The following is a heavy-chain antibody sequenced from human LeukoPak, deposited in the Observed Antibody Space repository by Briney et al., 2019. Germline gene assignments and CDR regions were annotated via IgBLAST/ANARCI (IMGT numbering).Heavy chain of an antibody. J-gene: IGHJ6*03. V-gene: IGHV3-23*01. CDR1: GFTFSSYA. CDR3: AKNGDRGAYCTGGTCYPYFYYYMDV. Sequence: GGSLRLSCAASGFTFSSYAMSWVRQAPGKGLEWVSSISGSGGITYHADSVKGQFTISRDNSKNTLFLQMNSLRAEDTAIYYCAKNGDRGAYCTGGTCYPYFYYYMDVWGKGTTVTI. D-gene: IGHD2-15*01. CDR2: ISGSGGIT.